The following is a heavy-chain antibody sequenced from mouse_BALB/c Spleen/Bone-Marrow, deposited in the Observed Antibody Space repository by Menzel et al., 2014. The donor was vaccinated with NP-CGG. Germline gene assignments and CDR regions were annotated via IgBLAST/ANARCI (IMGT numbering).Heavy chain of an antibody. CDR3: ARDYYGSGDY. V-gene: IGHV5-6-3*01. D-gene: IGHD1-1*01. CDR1: GFTFSSYG. Sequence: EVKLVESGGGLVQPGGPLKLSCAASGFTFSSYGMSWVRQTPDKRLELVATINSNGGSTYYPDSVKGRFTISRDNAKNALYLQMSSLKSEDTAMYCCARDYYGSGDYWGQGTTLTVSS. J-gene: IGHJ2*01. CDR2: INSNGGST.